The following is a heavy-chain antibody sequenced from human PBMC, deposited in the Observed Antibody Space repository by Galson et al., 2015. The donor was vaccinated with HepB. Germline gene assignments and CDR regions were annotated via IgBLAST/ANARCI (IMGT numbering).Heavy chain of an antibody. Sequence: SLRLSCAASGFAFDDYAMHWVRQAPGKGLEWVSDISWSSGSRGYADSVKGRFTISRDDAKNSLYLQMNSLRAEDTALYYCAKSSGGDCYSTRGAFSYWGQGTLVTVSS. V-gene: IGHV3-9*01. CDR2: ISWSSGSR. CDR1: GFAFDDYA. J-gene: IGHJ4*02. D-gene: IGHD2-21*01. CDR3: AKSSGGDCYSTRGAFSY.